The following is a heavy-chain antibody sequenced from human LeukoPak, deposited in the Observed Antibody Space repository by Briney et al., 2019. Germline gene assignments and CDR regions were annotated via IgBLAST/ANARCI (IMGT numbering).Heavy chain of an antibody. D-gene: IGHD5-18*01. Sequence: PSETLSLTCTVSGYSISSGYYWGWIRQPPGKGLEWIGSIYHSGSTYYNPSLKSRVTISVDTSKNQFSLKLSSVTAADTAVYYCARENGYSYGQHDPWGQGTLVTVSS. V-gene: IGHV4-38-2*02. CDR2: IYHSGST. CDR1: GYSISSGYY. CDR3: ARENGYSYGQHDP. J-gene: IGHJ5*02.